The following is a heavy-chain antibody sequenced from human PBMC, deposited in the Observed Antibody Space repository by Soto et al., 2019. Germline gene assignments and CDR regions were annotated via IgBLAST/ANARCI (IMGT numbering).Heavy chain of an antibody. CDR1: GYSFTSYW. J-gene: IGHJ5*02. CDR2: TYPGDSDT. V-gene: IGHV5-51*01. Sequence: GESLKISCKGSGYSFTSYWIGWVRQMPGKGLEWMGITYPGDSDTRYSPSFQGQVTISADKSISTAYLQWSSLKASDTAMYYCARSGIVAAHWFDPWGQGTLVTVSS. CDR3: ARSGIVAAHWFDP. D-gene: IGHD6-13*01.